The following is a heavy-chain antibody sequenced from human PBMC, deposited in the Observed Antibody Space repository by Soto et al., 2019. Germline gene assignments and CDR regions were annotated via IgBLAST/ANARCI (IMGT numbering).Heavy chain of an antibody. J-gene: IGHJ4*02. CDR1: GGSISSGGYS. D-gene: IGHD1-26*01. Sequence: KTSETLSLTCAVSGGSISSGGYSWSWVRQPPGKGLEWIGYIYHSGSTYYNPSLKSRVTISVDRSKNQFSLKLSSVTAADTAVYYCARNPVSGSSYYFDYWGQGTLVTVSS. V-gene: IGHV4-30-2*01. CDR2: IYHSGST. CDR3: ARNPVSGSSYYFDY.